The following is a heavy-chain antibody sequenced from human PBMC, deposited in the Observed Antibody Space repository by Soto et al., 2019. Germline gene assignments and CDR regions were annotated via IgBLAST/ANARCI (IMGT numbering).Heavy chain of an antibody. Sequence: QVQLVESGGGVVQPGRSLRLSCAASGFTFSSYGMHWVRQAPGKGLEWVAVISYDGSNKYYADSVKGRFTISRDNYKNTLYLQMNSLRAEDTAVYYCAKDRRDSSSWYEDGMDVWGQGTTVTVSS. CDR1: GFTFSSYG. V-gene: IGHV3-30*18. CDR3: AKDRRDSSSWYEDGMDV. D-gene: IGHD6-13*01. CDR2: ISYDGSNK. J-gene: IGHJ6*02.